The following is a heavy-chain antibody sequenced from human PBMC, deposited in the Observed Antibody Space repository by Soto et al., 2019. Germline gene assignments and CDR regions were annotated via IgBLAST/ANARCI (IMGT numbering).Heavy chain of an antibody. CDR1: GGSISSGDYY. CDR3: ARGDDYGGNSVDY. Sequence: QVQLQESGPGLVKPSQTLSLTCTVSGGSISSGDYYWSWIRQPPGKGLEWIGYIYYSGSTYYNPSLQSRVTRSVDTSKNQFSLKLSSVTAADTAVYYCARGDDYGGNSVDYWGQGTLVTVSS. J-gene: IGHJ4*02. D-gene: IGHD4-17*01. V-gene: IGHV4-30-4*01. CDR2: IYYSGST.